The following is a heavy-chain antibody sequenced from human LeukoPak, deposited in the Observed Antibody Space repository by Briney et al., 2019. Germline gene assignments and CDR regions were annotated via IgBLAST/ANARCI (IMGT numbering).Heavy chain of an antibody. D-gene: IGHD2-2*01. CDR2: IYYSGST. J-gene: IGHJ4*02. V-gene: IGHV4-61*01. Sequence: PSETLSLTCTVSGGSISSSIYYWSWIRQPPGKGLEWIGYIYYSGSTNYNPSLKSRVTISVDTSKNQFSLKLSSVTAADTAVYYCARCSSTSCYYVYWGQGTLVTVSS. CDR1: GGSISSSIYY. CDR3: ARCSSTSCYYVY.